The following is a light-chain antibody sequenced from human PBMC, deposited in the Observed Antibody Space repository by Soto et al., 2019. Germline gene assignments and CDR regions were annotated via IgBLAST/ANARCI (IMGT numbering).Light chain of an antibody. J-gene: IGLJ2*01. CDR1: SSHGGSDT. V-gene: IGLV1-44*01. CDR3: AAWDDSLNGWV. Sequence: QPVLTQPPSASGTPGQRVTISCSGSSSHGGSDTVNWYQQLPGTAPKLLIYSNNQRPSGVPDRFSGSKSGTSASLAISGLQSEDEADYYCAAWDDSLNGWVFGGGTKLTVL. CDR2: SNN.